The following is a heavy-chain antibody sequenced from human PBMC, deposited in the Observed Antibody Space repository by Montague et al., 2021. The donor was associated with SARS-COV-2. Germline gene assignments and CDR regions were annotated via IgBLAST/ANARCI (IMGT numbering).Heavy chain of an antibody. D-gene: IGHD1-14*01. Sequence: SETLSLTCTVSGGSISSSSYYWGWIRQPPGKGLEWIGSIYYSGSTYYNPSLKSRATISRDTSKNQFSLKVRSVTAADTAVYYCARETMTADAFDIWGQGTMVTVSS. J-gene: IGHJ3*02. CDR2: IYYSGST. CDR3: ARETMTADAFDI. CDR1: GGSISSSSYY. V-gene: IGHV4-39*07.